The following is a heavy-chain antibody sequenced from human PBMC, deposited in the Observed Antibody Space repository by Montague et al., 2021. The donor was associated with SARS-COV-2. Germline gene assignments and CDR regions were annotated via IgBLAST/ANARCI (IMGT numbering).Heavy chain of an antibody. J-gene: IGHJ3*02. V-gene: IGHV4-34*01. CDR1: GGSFSGYY. CDR3: ARGTGPRPITLFGVIISGHGFDI. D-gene: IGHD3-3*01. CDR2: INHRGST. Sequence: SETLSLTCAVYGGSFSGYYWSWIRQPPGKGLEWIGEINHRGSTNYNPSLKSRVIISVDTSKNQFSLKLSSVTAADTAVYYCARGTGPRPITLFGVIISGHGFDIWGQGTMVTVSS.